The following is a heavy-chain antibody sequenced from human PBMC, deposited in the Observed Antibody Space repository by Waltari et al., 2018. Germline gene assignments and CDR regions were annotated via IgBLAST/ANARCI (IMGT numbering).Heavy chain of an antibody. D-gene: IGHD1-26*01. CDR1: GFSLSTSGVG. CDR2: VYWDDDQ. J-gene: IGHJ4*02. Sequence: QITLQESGPTLVKPTEPLTLTCTFSGFSLSTSGVGVGWVRQPPGKALEWLAIVYWDDDQRYSPSLRTRLTITKDTSINQVVLTVTNVDPVDTATYYCARRTGAGGTLDYWGQGILVTVSS. V-gene: IGHV2-5*02. CDR3: ARRTGAGGTLDY.